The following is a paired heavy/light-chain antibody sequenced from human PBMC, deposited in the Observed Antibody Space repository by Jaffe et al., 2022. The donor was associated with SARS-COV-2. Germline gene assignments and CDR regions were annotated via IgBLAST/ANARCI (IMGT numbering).Light chain of an antibody. CDR1: SSDVGSYNL. V-gene: IGLV2-23*03. J-gene: IGLJ2*01. Sequence: QSALTQPASVSGSPGQSVTISCTGTSSDVGSYNLVSWYQQHPGKAPKLMIYEGSKRPSGVSNRFSGSKSGNTASLTISGLQAEDEAAYYCCSYAGSSTFGVVFGGGTKLTVL. CDR3: CSYAGSSTFGVV. CDR2: EGS.
Heavy chain of an antibody. CDR1: GGSISSSTYY. CDR3: ARHLRGYSGYDSGEYFQH. J-gene: IGHJ1*01. CDR2: MFYSGST. V-gene: IGHV4-39*01. D-gene: IGHD5-12*01. Sequence: QLQLQESGPGLVKPSETLSLTCTVSGGSISSSTYYWGWIRQPPGKGLEWIGSMFYSGSTYYNPSLKSRVAISVDTSKNQFSLKLSSVTAADTAVYYCARHLRGYSGYDSGEYFQHWGQGTLVIVSS.